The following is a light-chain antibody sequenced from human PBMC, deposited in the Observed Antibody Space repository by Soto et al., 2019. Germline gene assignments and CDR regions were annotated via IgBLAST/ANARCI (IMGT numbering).Light chain of an antibody. CDR2: KAS. Sequence: DIQMTQSPSSLSASVGDRVTITCRGSQGISSWLAWYQQKPGKAPRLLIYKASSLASGVPSRFGGSGSGTEFTLTISSLQPDDFATYYCQQYKTFGQGTKVDIK. CDR3: QQYKT. CDR1: QGISSW. V-gene: IGKV1-5*03. J-gene: IGKJ1*01.